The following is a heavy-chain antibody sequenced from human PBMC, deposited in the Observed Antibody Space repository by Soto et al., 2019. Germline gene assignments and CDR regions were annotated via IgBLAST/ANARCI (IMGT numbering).Heavy chain of an antibody. D-gene: IGHD2-15*01. Sequence: EVQLVESGEGLVQPGGSLRLSCAASGFTFSSYNIHWIRQAPGKGLEFVSAISRSGDRTYYADSVKGRFTITRDNSKNTVWLQMGSLRAEDMAVYYCARARCSSGQGYYVDYWGRGAVVSVSS. CDR3: ARARCSSGQGYYVDY. CDR2: ISRSGDRT. CDR1: GFTFSSYN. J-gene: IGHJ4*02. V-gene: IGHV3-64*02.